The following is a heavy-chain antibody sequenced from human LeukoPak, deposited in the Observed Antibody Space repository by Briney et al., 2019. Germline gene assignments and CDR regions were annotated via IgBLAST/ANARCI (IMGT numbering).Heavy chain of an antibody. CDR1: GGSIGTYY. V-gene: IGHV4-59*01. CDR3: ARSPRVFGIVGATSSFDY. J-gene: IGHJ4*02. CDR2: IYVTGST. Sequence: SETLSLTCTVSGGSIGTYYWSWIRQSPGKGLEWIGYIYVTGSTNYNPSLKSRVTISVDTSKNQFSLKLSSVTAADTAVYYCARSPRVFGIVGATSSFDYWGQGTLVTVSS. D-gene: IGHD1-26*01.